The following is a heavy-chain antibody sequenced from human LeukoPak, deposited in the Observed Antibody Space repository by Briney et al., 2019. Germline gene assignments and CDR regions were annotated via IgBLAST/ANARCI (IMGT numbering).Heavy chain of an antibody. V-gene: IGHV4-34*01. Sequence: SETLSLTCAVYGGSFSGYYWSWIRQPPGKGLEWIGEINHSGSTNCNPSLKSRVTISVDTSKNQFSLKLSSVTAADTAVYYCAILPPSVTTPLDYWGQGTLVTVSS. D-gene: IGHD4-17*01. J-gene: IGHJ4*02. CDR2: INHSGST. CDR1: GGSFSGYY. CDR3: AILPPSVTTPLDY.